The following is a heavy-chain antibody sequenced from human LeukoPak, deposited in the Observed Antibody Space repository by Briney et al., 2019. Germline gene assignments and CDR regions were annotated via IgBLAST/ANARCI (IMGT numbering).Heavy chain of an antibody. CDR3: ARQPSGTAAFDI. D-gene: IGHD1/OR15-1a*01. CDR2: IYYSGST. V-gene: IGHV4-59*08. Sequence: PSETLSLTCAVSGGSISSYYWSWIRQPPGKGLEWIAYIYYSGSTNYNPSFKGRVTISVDMSKNQFSLKLSSVAAADTAIYYCARQPSGTAAFDIWGQGTMVTVSS. CDR1: GGSISSYY. J-gene: IGHJ3*02.